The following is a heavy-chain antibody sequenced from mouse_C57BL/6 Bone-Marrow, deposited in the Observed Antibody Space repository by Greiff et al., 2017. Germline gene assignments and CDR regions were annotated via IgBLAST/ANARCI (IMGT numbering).Heavy chain of an antibody. Sequence: EVQRVESGGGLVQPKGSLKLSCAASGFSFNTYAMNWVRQAPGKGLEWVARIRSKSNNYATYYADSVKDRFTISRDDSERMLYLQMNNLKTEDTAMYCCVRHYYGLGFDYWGQGTTLTVSS. J-gene: IGHJ2*01. CDR2: IRSKSNNYAT. CDR3: VRHYYGLGFDY. V-gene: IGHV10-1*01. CDR1: GFSFNTYA. D-gene: IGHD1-1*01.